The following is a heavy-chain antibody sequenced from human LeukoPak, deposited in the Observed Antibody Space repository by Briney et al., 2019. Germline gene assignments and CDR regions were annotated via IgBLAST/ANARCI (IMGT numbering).Heavy chain of an antibody. J-gene: IGHJ6*02. D-gene: IGHD4-11*01. V-gene: IGHV1-69*13. CDR3: ARGLLRYSNYFHYYYGMDV. Sequence: SVTVSCTASGGTFSSYAISWVRQAPGQGLEWMGGIIPIFGTANYAQKFQGRVTITADESTSTAYMELSSLRSEDTAVHYCARGLLRYSNYFHYYYGMDVWGQGTTVTVSS. CDR2: IIPIFGTA. CDR1: GGTFSSYA.